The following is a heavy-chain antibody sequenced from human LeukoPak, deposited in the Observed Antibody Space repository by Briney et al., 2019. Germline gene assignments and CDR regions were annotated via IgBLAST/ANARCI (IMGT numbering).Heavy chain of an antibody. D-gene: IGHD6-13*01. V-gene: IGHV1-18*01. CDR3: ARDLQQLVTYYFDY. CDR1: GYTFTSYG. J-gene: IGHJ4*02. Sequence: ASVKVSCKASGYTFTSYGISWVRQAPGQGLEWMGWISAYNGNSNYAQKLQGRVTMTTDTSTSTAYMELRSLRSDDTAAYYCARDLQQLVTYYFDYWGQGTLVTVSS. CDR2: ISAYNGNS.